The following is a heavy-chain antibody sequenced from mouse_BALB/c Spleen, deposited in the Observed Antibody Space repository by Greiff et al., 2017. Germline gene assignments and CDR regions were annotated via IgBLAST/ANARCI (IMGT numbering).Heavy chain of an antibody. CDR3: ARGGYGALFDY. V-gene: IGHV5-17*02. J-gene: IGHJ2*01. D-gene: IGHD2-2*01. Sequence: EVKLVESGGGLVQPGGSRKLSCAASGFTFSSFGMHWVRQAPEKGLEWVAYISSGSSTIYYADTVKGRFTISRDNPKNTLFLQMTSLRSEDTAMYYCARGGYGALFDYWGQGTTLTVSS. CDR2: ISSGSSTI. CDR1: GFTFSSFG.